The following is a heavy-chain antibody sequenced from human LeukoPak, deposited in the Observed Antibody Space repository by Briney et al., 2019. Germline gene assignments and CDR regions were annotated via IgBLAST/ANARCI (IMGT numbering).Heavy chain of an antibody. V-gene: IGHV3-30*03. J-gene: IGHJ5*02. CDR3: ARRALRGQTVRGGHHLGP. D-gene: IGHD4-17*01. Sequence: GGSLRLSCVASGFSIYTYGMNWVRQAPGKGLEWVATISDDGLNTYYSESVKGRFTISRDDSNNALSLEMTSLRSEDTAMYYCARRALRGQTVRGGHHLGPWGLGTLVAVSS. CDR2: ISDDGLNT. CDR1: GFSIYTYG.